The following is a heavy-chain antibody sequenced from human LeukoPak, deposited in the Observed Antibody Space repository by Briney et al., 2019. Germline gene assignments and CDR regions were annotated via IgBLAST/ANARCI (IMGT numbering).Heavy chain of an antibody. CDR2: MNPNSGNT. CDR1: GYTFTSYD. D-gene: IGHD6-19*01. V-gene: IGHV1-8*01. J-gene: IGHJ4*02. CDR3: XSRGYSSGGFDY. Sequence: ASVKVSCKASGYTFTSYDINWVRQATGQGIEWMGWMNPNSGNTGYAQKFQGRVTMTRNTSISTAYMELSRLRSEDTAVYYCXSRGYSSGGFDYWGQGTLVTVSS.